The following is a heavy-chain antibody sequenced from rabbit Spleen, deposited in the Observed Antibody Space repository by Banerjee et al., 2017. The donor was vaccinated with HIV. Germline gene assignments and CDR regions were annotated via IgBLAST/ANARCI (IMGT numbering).Heavy chain of an antibody. CDR3: VRDRGDDDYDNYQNIDYFEL. V-gene: IGHV1S45*01. D-gene: IGHD2-1*01. CDR1: GFPFSNKAV. CDR2: AYAGSSGST. Sequence: QEQLVESGGGLVKPGASLTLTCKASGFPFSNKAVMCWVRQAPGKGLEWIACAYAGSSGSTYSATWAKGRFTVSKTSSTTVTLQMTSLTAADTATYFCVRDRGDDDYDNYQNIDYFELWGQGTLVTVS. J-gene: IGHJ4*01.